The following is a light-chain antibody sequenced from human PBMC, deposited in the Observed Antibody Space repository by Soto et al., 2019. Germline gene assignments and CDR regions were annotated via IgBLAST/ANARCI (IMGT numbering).Light chain of an antibody. J-gene: IGKJ2*01. V-gene: IGKV1-12*01. Sequence: DIQMTQSPSSVSASVGDRVTITCRASQGISSRLAWYQQKPGKAPKLLIYAASNLQSGVSSRFSGSGSGTAFTLTISSLQPADFATYYCQQGYSIPPSTFGQGTKLEIK. CDR2: AAS. CDR1: QGISSR. CDR3: QQGYSIPPST.